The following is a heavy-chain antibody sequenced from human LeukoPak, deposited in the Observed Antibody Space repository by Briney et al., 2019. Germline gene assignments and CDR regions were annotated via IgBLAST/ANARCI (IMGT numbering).Heavy chain of an antibody. CDR2: ISGSGGST. CDR1: GFTFGDYA. CDR3: ARDDGDRSSWYNGMVY. D-gene: IGHD6-13*01. V-gene: IGHV3-23*01. J-gene: IGHJ4*02. Sequence: GGSLRLSCTASGFTFGDYAMSWFRQAPGKGLEWVSAISGSGGSTYYADSVKGRFTISRDNAKNSLYLQMDSLRAEDTAVYYGARDDGDRSSWYNGMVYWGQGTLVTVSS.